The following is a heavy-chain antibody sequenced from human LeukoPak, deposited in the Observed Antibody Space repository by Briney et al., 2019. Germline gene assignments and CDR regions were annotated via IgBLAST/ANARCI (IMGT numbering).Heavy chain of an antibody. Sequence: GGSLRLSCAASGFTFSNYVMSWVRQAPGKGLEWVSAISGSGGHTYYVDSVKGRFTISRDNSKNTLYLQMNSLRAEDAAVYYCAKGRSGYSGYDPPPSFDYWGQGTLVTVSS. J-gene: IGHJ4*02. D-gene: IGHD5-12*01. CDR1: GFTFSNYV. CDR2: ISGSGGHT. V-gene: IGHV3-23*01. CDR3: AKGRSGYSGYDPPPSFDY.